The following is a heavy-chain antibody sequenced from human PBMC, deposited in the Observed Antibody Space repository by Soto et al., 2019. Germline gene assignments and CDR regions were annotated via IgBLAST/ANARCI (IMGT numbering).Heavy chain of an antibody. D-gene: IGHD3-16*01. Sequence: EVQLVESGGGLVQPGESLRLSCAASGFTFDYYWMHWVRQAPGKGLVWVSRVHSGGTTTTYADSVKGRFTISRDNARNTVSLQMSSLRAEDTAIYYCAIGDRGGCDLWGHGTMVTVSS. CDR2: VHSGGTTT. J-gene: IGHJ3*01. CDR1: GFTFDYYW. V-gene: IGHV3-74*01. CDR3: AIGDRGGCDL.